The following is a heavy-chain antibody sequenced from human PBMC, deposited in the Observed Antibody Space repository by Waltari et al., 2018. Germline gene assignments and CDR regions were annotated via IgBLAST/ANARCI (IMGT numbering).Heavy chain of an antibody. D-gene: IGHD3-9*01. V-gene: IGHV4-34*01. CDR2: INQSGST. CDR1: AGSFSGFY. J-gene: IGHJ4*02. CDR3: ARGITIFVF. Sequence: QVQLQQWGAGLLKPSATLSLTCAVYAGSFSGFYWSWIRQPPGKGLEWIGEINQSGSTNYNPSLKSRVTISVDTSKNQFSLKLSSVTAADTAVYYCARGITIFVFWGQGTLVSVAS.